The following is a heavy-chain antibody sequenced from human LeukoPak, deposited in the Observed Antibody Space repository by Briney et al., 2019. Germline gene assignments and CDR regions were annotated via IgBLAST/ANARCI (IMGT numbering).Heavy chain of an antibody. CDR2: IYTSGST. J-gene: IGHJ4*02. CDR3: ARGNVLLWFGELSPAIYYFDY. D-gene: IGHD3-10*01. Sequence: SETLSLTCTVSGGSISSYYWSWVRQPAGKGLEWIGRIYTSGSTNYNPSLKSRVTMSVDTSKNQFSLKLSSVTAADTAVYYCARGNVLLWFGELSPAIYYFDYWGQGTLVTVSS. V-gene: IGHV4-4*07. CDR1: GGSISSYY.